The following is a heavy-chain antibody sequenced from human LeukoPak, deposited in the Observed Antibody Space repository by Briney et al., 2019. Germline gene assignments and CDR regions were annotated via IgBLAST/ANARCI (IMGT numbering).Heavy chain of an antibody. D-gene: IGHD3-22*01. Sequence: SETLSLTCTVSGGSISSSSYYWGWIRQPPGKGLEWIGSIYYSGSTNYNPSLKSRVTISVDTSKNQFSLKLSSVTAADTAVYYCARGYYYDSSGFFDYWGQGTLVTVSS. CDR1: GGSISSSSYY. CDR3: ARGYYYDSSGFFDY. CDR2: IYYSGST. V-gene: IGHV4-39*07. J-gene: IGHJ4*02.